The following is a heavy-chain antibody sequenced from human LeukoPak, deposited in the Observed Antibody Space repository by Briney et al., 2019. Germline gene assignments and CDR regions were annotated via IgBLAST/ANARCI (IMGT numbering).Heavy chain of an antibody. D-gene: IGHD3-22*01. CDR3: ARFYCYDIDAFDI. Sequence: PSETLSLTCTGSGDSISSYYWSWIRQPPGKGLEWIGYIYYSGSTNYNPSLKSRVTISVDTSKNQFSLKLSSVTAADTAVYYCARFYCYDIDAFDIWGQGTMVTVSS. CDR2: IYYSGST. J-gene: IGHJ3*02. V-gene: IGHV4-59*01. CDR1: GDSISSYY.